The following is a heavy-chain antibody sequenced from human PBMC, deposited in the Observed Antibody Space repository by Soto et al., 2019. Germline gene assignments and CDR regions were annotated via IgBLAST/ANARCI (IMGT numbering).Heavy chain of an antibody. J-gene: IGHJ6*02. V-gene: IGHV1-8*01. Sequence: ASVQVSCKASGYTFTSYVINWVRQATGQGLEWMGWMNPNSVNTGYAQKFQGRVTMTRNTSISTAYMELSSLRSEDTAVYYCAHLWVGELSDAYYGMDVWGQGTTVTVSS. D-gene: IGHD3-10*01. CDR2: MNPNSVNT. CDR1: GYTFTSYV. CDR3: AHLWVGELSDAYYGMDV.